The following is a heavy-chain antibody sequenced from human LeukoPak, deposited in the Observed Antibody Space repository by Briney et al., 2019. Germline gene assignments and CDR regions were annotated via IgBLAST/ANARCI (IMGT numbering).Heavy chain of an antibody. CDR2: ISGVDGKT. CDR3: AKGHNILTGYFSFDY. J-gene: IGHJ4*02. CDR1: GLTFSSYA. D-gene: IGHD3-9*01. V-gene: IGHV3-23*01. Sequence: GGSLRLSCAASGLTFSSYARNWVRQAPGKGLEWVLGISGVDGKTYYADSVKGRFTISSDSSKNTLYLQMNSLRAEDTAVYYCAKGHNILTGYFSFDYWGQGTLVTVSS.